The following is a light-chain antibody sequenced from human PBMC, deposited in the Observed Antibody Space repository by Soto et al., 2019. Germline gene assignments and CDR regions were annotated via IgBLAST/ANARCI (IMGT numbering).Light chain of an antibody. V-gene: IGKV3-11*01. CDR2: DVS. CDR3: QHRYNWLIA. CDR1: QSVSSY. J-gene: IGKJ5*01. Sequence: PGERATLSCRASQSVSSYLGWYQQKPGQAPRLLIYDVSDRATGVPARFSGSGSGTDGTITISSLETEDGAVYYCQHRYNWLIAFGQGTRLEIK.